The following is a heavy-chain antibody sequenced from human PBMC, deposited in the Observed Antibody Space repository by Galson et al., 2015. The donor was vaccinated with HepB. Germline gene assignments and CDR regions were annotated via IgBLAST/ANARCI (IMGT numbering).Heavy chain of an antibody. CDR3: AKERLAWEFLRDSFDS. D-gene: IGHD1-26*01. Sequence: SLRLSCAASGFTFSSYGMHWVRQAPGKGLEWVAVISYDGSKKYYAASVKGRFTISRDNSKNTLYLQMNSLTAEDTAVYYCAKERLAWEFLRDSFDSWGQGSLVSVSS. CDR1: GFTFSSYG. J-gene: IGHJ4*02. V-gene: IGHV3-30*18. CDR2: ISYDGSKK.